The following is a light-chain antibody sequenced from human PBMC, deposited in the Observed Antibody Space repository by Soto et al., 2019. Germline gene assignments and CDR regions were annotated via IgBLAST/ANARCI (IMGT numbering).Light chain of an antibody. CDR1: QSISGS. V-gene: IGKV1-39*01. CDR3: QQRYRTPT. Sequence: EIQITHTPSSLSPSVRDRVTITCRASQSISGSLNWYQQTPGKXPXXLIYGASTLQSGVPSRFSGSGSGTDYPLAISSMQPEDFATEDCQQRYRTPTSGQGTRLEIK. J-gene: IGKJ5*01. CDR2: GAS.